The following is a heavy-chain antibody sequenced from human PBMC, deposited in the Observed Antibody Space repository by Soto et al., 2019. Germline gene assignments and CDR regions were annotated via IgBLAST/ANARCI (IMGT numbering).Heavy chain of an antibody. J-gene: IGHJ6*02. CDR2: IIPIFGTA. Sequence: SVKVSCKASGGTFSSYAISWVRQAPGQGLEWMGGIIPIFGTANYAQKFQGRVTITADESTSTAYMELSSMRSEDTAVYYCAEDETSPYYGMDVWGQGTTVTVSS. V-gene: IGHV1-69*13. CDR1: GGTFSSYA. D-gene: IGHD2-2*01. CDR3: AEDETSPYYGMDV.